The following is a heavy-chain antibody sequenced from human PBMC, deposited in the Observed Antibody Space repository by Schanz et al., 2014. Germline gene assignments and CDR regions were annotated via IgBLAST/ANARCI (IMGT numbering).Heavy chain of an antibody. CDR2: IGTSGGT. J-gene: IGHJ4*02. CDR3: ARGLIAAAGGAFDY. Sequence: EVQLLESGGGLVQPGGSLKLSCAASGLIFSNYVMSWVRQAPGKGLEWVSTIGTSGGTNYAESVKGRFTISRDNSRDTVYLQMNSLRAGDAAVYYCARGLIAAAGGAFDYWGQGTLVAVSA. CDR1: GLIFSNYV. D-gene: IGHD6-13*01. V-gene: IGHV3-23*01.